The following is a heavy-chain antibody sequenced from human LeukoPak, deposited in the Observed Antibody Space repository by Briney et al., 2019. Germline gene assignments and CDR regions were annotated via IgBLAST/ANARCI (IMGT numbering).Heavy chain of an antibody. V-gene: IGHV4-59*01. CDR1: GGSISSYY. CDR3: ARDRLRYCSSTSCIDAFDI. J-gene: IGHJ3*02. Sequence: SETLSLTCTVSGGSISSYYWSWIRQPPGKGLEWIGYIYYSGSTNYNPSLKSRVTISVDTSTNQFSLKLSSVTAADTAVYYCARDRLRYCSSTSCIDAFDIWGQGTMVTVSS. CDR2: IYYSGST. D-gene: IGHD2-2*01.